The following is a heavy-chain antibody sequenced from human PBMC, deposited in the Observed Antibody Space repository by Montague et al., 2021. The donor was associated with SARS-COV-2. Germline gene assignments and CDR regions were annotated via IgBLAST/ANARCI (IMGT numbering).Heavy chain of an antibody. D-gene: IGHD2/OR15-2a*01. V-gene: IGHV4-61*02. Sequence: TLSLTCTVSGDSITSDVSHRSWIRQPAGKGLEWIGRIYTTGSTNYNPSLKSRLTISLDTSKNQFSLKLSSVTAADTAVYYCARDDFRWDFDCWGQGTLVTVSS. CDR1: GDSITSDVSH. CDR2: IYTTGST. CDR3: ARDDFRWDFDC. J-gene: IGHJ4*02.